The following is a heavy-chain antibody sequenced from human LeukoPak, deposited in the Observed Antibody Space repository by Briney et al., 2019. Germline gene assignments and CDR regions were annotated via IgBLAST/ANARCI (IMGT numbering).Heavy chain of an antibody. CDR3: AKDLNWGCDH. CDR2: IHYDESVK. Sequence: PGGSLRLSCAASGFRLSTYGMHWVRQAPGKGLEWVPFIHYDESVKHYSDSVRGRVTISRDNSKNMLYLQMNSLRDEDTAVYYCAKDLNWGCDHWGQGILVTVSS. J-gene: IGHJ5*02. D-gene: IGHD7-27*01. CDR1: GFRLSTYG. V-gene: IGHV3-30*02.